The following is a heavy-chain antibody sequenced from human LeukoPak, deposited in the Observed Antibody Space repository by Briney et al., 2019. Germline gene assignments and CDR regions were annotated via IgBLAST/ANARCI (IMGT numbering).Heavy chain of an antibody. CDR3: ARGPSGYHNT. CDR2: IYSGGST. V-gene: IGHV3-66*01. CDR1: VFSVGINY. J-gene: IGHJ4*02. D-gene: IGHD5-12*01. Sequence: GGSLRLSCALSVFSVGINYMTCVRKAPGKGLEWVSLIYSGGSTYYADSVKGRFTISRDNSKNTLYLQMNSLRAGDTAVYYFARGPSGYHNTGGQGTLVTVSS.